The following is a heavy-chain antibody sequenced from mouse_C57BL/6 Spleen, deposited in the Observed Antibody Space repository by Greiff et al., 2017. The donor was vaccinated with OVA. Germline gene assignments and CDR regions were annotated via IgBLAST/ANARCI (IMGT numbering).Heavy chain of an antibody. CDR2: ISYSGRT. J-gene: IGHJ4*01. CDR3: ARSITTVGAWMDY. V-gene: IGHV3-8*01. D-gene: IGHD1-1*01. Sequence: EVKLQESGPGLAKPSQTLSLTCSVTGYSITSDYWNWIRKFPGNKLEYMGYISYSGRTYYNPSLKSRISITRDTSKNQYYLQLNSVTTEDTATYYCARSITTVGAWMDYWGQGTAVTVSS. CDR1: GYSITSDY.